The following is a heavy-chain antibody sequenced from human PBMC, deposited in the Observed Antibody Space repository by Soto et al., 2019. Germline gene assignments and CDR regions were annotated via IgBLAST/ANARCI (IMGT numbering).Heavy chain of an antibody. CDR2: IIPILGIA. Sequence: ASVKVSCKASGGTFSSYTISWVRQAPGQGLEWMGRIIPILGIANYAQKFQGRVTITADKSTSTAYMELSSLRSEDTAVYYCARERADYGGNSGWFDPWGQGTLVTVS. CDR1: GGTFSSYT. V-gene: IGHV1-69*04. J-gene: IGHJ5*02. CDR3: ARERADYGGNSGWFDP. D-gene: IGHD4-17*01.